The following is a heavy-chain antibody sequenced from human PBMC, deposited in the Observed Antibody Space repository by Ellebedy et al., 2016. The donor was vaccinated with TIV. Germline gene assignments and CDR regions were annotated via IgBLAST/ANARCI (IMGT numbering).Heavy chain of an antibody. J-gene: IGHJ4*02. V-gene: IGHV3-48*02. D-gene: IGHD6-13*01. CDR3: ARDAGIAAAGTGYFDY. CDR2: ISRSSSTI. CDR1: GFTFSSYS. Sequence: GESLKISCAASGFTFSSYSMNWVRQAPGKGLEWVSYISRSSSTIYYADSVKGRFTISRDNAKNSLYLQMNSLRDEDTAVYYCARDAGIAAAGTGYFDYWGQGTLVTVS.